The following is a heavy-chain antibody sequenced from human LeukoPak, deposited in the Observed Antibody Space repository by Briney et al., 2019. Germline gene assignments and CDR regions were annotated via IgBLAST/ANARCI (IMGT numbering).Heavy chain of an antibody. CDR1: GFTFSSYA. Sequence: GGSLRLSCAASGFTFSSYAMSWVRQAPGKGLEWVSAISGSGGSTHYADSVKGRFTISRDNSKNTLYLQMNSLRAEDTAVYYCATHLGGATTPFDYWGQGTLVTVSS. V-gene: IGHV3-23*01. D-gene: IGHD1-26*01. CDR3: ATHLGGATTPFDY. CDR2: ISGSGGST. J-gene: IGHJ4*02.